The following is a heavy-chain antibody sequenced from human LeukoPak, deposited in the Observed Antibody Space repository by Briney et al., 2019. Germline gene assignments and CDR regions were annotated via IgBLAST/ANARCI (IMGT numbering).Heavy chain of an antibody. CDR1: VGIFSSYA. Sequence: SVKVSCKASVGIFSSYAISWVRPAPGQGREWMGGIIPIFGTANYAQKFQGRVTITTDESTSTAYMELSSLRADDTGVYYGARRASSGSHGYYYYYYRDVWGKGTTDTVSS. CDR3: ARRASSGSHGYYYYYYRDV. V-gene: IGHV1-69*05. CDR2: IIPIFGTA. D-gene: IGHD3-10*01. J-gene: IGHJ6*03.